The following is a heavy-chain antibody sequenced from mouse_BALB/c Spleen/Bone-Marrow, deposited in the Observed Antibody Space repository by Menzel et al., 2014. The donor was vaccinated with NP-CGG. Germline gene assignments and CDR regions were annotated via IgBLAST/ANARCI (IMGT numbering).Heavy chain of an antibody. Sequence: VKLVESGPSLVQPSQSLSITCTVSGFSLTSYGVRWVRQSPGKGLEWLGVIWRGGSTDYNAAFMSRLSITKDNSKSQVFFKMNSLQADDTAIYYCAKRGDYDWFAYWGQGTLVTVSA. CDR1: GFSLTSYG. D-gene: IGHD2-4*01. J-gene: IGHJ3*01. V-gene: IGHV2-5-1*01. CDR2: IWRGGST. CDR3: AKRGDYDWFAY.